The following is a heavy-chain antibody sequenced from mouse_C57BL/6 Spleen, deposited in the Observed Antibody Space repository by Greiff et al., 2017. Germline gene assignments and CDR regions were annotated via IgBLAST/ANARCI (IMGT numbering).Heavy chain of an antibody. J-gene: IGHJ4*01. CDR2: IYPGDGDT. V-gene: IGHV1-82*01. CDR1: GYAFSSSW. CDR3: TRGPHYYGSSYYAMDY. D-gene: IGHD1-1*01. Sequence: VQLQESGPELVKPGASVKISCKASGYAFSSSWMNWVKQRPGKGLEWIGRIYPGDGDTNYNGKFKGKAILTADKSSSTAYMELRSLTSEDSAVYYCTRGPHYYGSSYYAMDYWGQGTSVTVSS.